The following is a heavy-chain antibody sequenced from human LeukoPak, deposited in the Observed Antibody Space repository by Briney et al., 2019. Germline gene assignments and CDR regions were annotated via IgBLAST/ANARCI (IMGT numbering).Heavy chain of an antibody. CDR2: INPNSGGT. D-gene: IGHD5-24*01. J-gene: IGHJ5*02. CDR1: GYTFTSYD. CDR3: ARDRRDGYTWWFDP. V-gene: IGHV1-2*02. Sequence: ASVKVSCKASGYTFTSYDINWVRQATGQGLEWMGWINPNSGGTNYAQKFQGRVTMTRDTSISTAYMELSRLRSDDTAVYYCARDRRDGYTWWFDPWGQGTLVTVSS.